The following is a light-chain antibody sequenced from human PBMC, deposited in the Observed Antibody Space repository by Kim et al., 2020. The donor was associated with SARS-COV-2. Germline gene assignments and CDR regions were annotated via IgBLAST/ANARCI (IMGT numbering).Light chain of an antibody. Sequence: SASVGDRVTISGRASEDTGTLLAWYQQKPGKAPKLLIYEASLLETGVPSRCSGSGFGTGFTLTISSLQPDDFATYYCQHYSRFPYTFGQGTKLEI. CDR3: QHYSRFPYT. CDR1: EDTGTL. J-gene: IGKJ2*01. CDR2: EAS. V-gene: IGKV1-5*03.